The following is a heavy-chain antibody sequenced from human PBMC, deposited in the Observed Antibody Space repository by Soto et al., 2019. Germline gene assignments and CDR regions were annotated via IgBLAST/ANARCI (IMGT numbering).Heavy chain of an antibody. CDR3: ARGHYGSGNFYNSLSLDY. J-gene: IGHJ4*02. CDR2: MYYSGTT. Sequence: PSETLSLTCAVSDGSISHYYWSWIRQPPGKGLEWIGYMYYSGTTNYNPSLKSRVTISIDTSKNQFTLKLSSVTAADTAVYYCARGHYGSGNFYNSLSLDYWGQGTLVTVSS. CDR1: DGSISHYY. V-gene: IGHV4-59*01. D-gene: IGHD3-10*01.